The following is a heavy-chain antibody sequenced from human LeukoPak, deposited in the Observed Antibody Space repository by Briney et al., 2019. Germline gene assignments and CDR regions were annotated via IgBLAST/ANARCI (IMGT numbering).Heavy chain of an antibody. CDR1: GGSLKSHF. CDR2: IFHSGST. CDR3: VRTNPWDLTYYFDY. V-gene: IGHV4-59*11. J-gene: IGHJ4*02. D-gene: IGHD1-14*01. Sequence: PSETLSLTCTVPGGSLKSHFWSWVRQPPGKRLEWIGYIFHSGSTNYNPSLKSRVTISVDTSKNQFSLRLTSVTAADTAVYYCVRTNPWDLTYYFDYWGQGTLVTVSS.